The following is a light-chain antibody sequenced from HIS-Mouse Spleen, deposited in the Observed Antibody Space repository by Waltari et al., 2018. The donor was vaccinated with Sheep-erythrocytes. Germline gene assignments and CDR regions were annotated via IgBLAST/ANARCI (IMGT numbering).Light chain of an antibody. CDR1: SSDVGGYNY. J-gene: IGLJ2*01. Sequence: QSALTQPRSVSGSPGQSVTISCTGTSSDVGGYNYVSLYQQHPGQAPKLMIYDVSKRPSGVPDRFSGSKSGNTASLTISGLQAEDEADYYCCSYAGSYTFVFGGGTKLTVL. CDR2: DVS. V-gene: IGLV2-11*01. CDR3: CSYAGSYTFV.